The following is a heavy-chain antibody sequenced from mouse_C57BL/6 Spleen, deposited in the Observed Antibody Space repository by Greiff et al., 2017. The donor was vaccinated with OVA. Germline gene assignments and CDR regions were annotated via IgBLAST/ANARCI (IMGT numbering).Heavy chain of an antibody. CDR1: GYSFTDYN. V-gene: IGHV1-39*01. J-gene: IGHJ4*01. CDR2: INPNYGTT. D-gene: IGHD2-1*01. CDR3: ARCYGNYDYYPMDY. Sequence: VHVKQSGPELVKPGASVKLSCKASGYSFTDYNMNWVKQSTGKSLEWIGVINPNYGTTSYNQKFKGKATLTVDQSSSTAYMQLNSLTSEDSAVSYCARCYGNYDYYPMDYWGQGTSVTVSS.